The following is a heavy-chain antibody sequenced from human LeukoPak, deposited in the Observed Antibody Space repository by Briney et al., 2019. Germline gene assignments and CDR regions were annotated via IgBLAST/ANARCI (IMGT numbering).Heavy chain of an antibody. D-gene: IGHD6-19*01. CDR1: GFTFSTYA. V-gene: IGHV3-23*01. Sequence: PGGSLRLSCAASGFTFSTYAMNWVRQAPGKGLEWVSGISGSGGSTFYADSVKGRFAISRDNSKYTLYLQMNSLRVEDTAVYYCAKDRKQWLGTLFDYWGQGTLVTVSS. CDR2: ISGSGGST. CDR3: AKDRKQWLGTLFDY. J-gene: IGHJ4*02.